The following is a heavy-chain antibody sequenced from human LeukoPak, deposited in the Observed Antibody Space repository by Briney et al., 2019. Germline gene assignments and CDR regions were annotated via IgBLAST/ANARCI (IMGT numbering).Heavy chain of an antibody. CDR3: ARGEQWLVLGHFDY. Sequence: GGSLRLSCAASGFTFSSYAMSWVRQAPGEGLEWVSAISGSGGSTYYADSVKGRFTISRDNSKNTLYLQMGSLRAEDMAVYYCARGEQWLVLGHFDYWGQGTLVTVSS. J-gene: IGHJ4*02. V-gene: IGHV3-23*01. CDR1: GFTFSSYA. D-gene: IGHD6-19*01. CDR2: ISGSGGST.